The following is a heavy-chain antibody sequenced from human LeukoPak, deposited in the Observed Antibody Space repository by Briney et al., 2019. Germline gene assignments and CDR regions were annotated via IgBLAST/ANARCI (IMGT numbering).Heavy chain of an antibody. V-gene: IGHV1-2*02. D-gene: IGHD6-19*01. Sequence: ASVRVSCKTSGFTFKDYYIHWVRQAPGQGLEWMGWLNPYSGGTNYAQKFQGRVTLTRDTSITTAYMDLSSLTSDDTALYYCARALTRYSTAWYGYWGQGTLVTVST. CDR3: ARALTRYSTAWYGY. J-gene: IGHJ4*02. CDR1: GFTFKDYY. CDR2: LNPYSGGT.